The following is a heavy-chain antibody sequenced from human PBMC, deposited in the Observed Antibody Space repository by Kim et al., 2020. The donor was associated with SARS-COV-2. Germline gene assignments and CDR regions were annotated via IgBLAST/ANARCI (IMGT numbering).Heavy chain of an antibody. V-gene: IGHV5-10-1*01. CDR1: GYSFTSYW. J-gene: IGHJ6*02. CDR2: IDPSDSYT. Sequence: GESLKISCKGSGYSFTSYWISWVRQKPGKGLEWMGRIDPSDSYTNYSPSFQGHVTISADKSISTAYLQWSSLKASDTAMYYCASSWGRGGVWGDYYDSSGYAEYGMDVWGQGTTVTVSS. CDR3: ASSWGRGGVWGDYYDSSGYAEYGMDV. D-gene: IGHD3-22*01.